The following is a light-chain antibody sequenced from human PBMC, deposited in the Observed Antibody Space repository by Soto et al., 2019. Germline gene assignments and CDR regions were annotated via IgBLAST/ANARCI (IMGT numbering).Light chain of an antibody. V-gene: IGKV1-39*01. CDR2: AAS. Sequence: DTQMTQSPSSLAASVGDGVTITSRASQSISSDVSSHQQTPANAPNLRISAASRMQSGVPSRFSGRRSGTDLTLTIIGPQPDAFATYQCHPSYRRVTFGQGTKVDI. CDR3: HPSYRRVT. CDR1: QSISSD. J-gene: IGKJ1*01.